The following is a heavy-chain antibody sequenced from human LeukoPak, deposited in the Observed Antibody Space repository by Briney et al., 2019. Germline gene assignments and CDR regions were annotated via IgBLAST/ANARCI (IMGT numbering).Heavy chain of an antibody. CDR2: IGTSSSYI. CDR3: ARGGVWQAFWSGNSDY. Sequence: GGSLRLSCAASGFIFSTYSMNWVRQAPGKGLEWVSSIGTSSSYIYYGDSVKGRFTISRDNAKNSLYLQMNSLRAEDTAVYYCARGGVWQAFWSGNSDYWGQGTLVTVSS. D-gene: IGHD3-3*01. CDR1: GFIFSTYS. V-gene: IGHV3-21*01. J-gene: IGHJ4*02.